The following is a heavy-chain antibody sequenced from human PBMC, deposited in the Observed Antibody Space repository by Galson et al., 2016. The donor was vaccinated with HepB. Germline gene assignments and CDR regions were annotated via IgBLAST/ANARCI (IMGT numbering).Heavy chain of an antibody. Sequence: SLRLSCAASGFSFDDYGMDWVRQGPGKGLGWVAGISWNSVGVGYADSVKGRFTISRDSAKNSLHLQMNSLRVEDTALYYCVKDRKYRCSSSTCYWEFDYWGQGTLVTVS. D-gene: IGHD2-2*01. V-gene: IGHV3-9*01. CDR2: ISWNSVGV. CDR1: GFSFDDYG. CDR3: VKDRKYRCSSSTCYWEFDY. J-gene: IGHJ4*02.